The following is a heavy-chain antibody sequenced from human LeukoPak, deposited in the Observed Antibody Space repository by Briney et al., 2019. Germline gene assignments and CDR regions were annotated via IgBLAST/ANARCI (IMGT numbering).Heavy chain of an antibody. CDR1: GFTFSTYS. J-gene: IGHJ4*02. CDR3: ARGPPHDY. V-gene: IGHV3-21*01. CDR2: MSGSGNFI. Sequence: GGSLRLSCAASGFTFSTYSMTWVRQAPGKGLEWVSSMSGSGNFIYYADSVKGRFTISRDNAKNSLYLQMNSLRAEDTAVYYCARGPPHDYWGQGTLVTVSS.